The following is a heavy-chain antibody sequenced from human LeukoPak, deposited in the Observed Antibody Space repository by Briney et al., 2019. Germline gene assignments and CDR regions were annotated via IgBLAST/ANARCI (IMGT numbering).Heavy chain of an antibody. D-gene: IGHD6-13*01. CDR1: GGSFSGYY. Sequence: PSETLSLTCAVYGGSFSGYYWSWIRQPPGKGLEWIGEINHSGSTNYNPSLKSRVTISVGTSKNQFSLKLSSVTAADTAVYYCARGVAAAGIWFDPWGQGTLVTVSS. CDR3: ARGVAAAGIWFDP. J-gene: IGHJ5*02. V-gene: IGHV4-34*01. CDR2: INHSGST.